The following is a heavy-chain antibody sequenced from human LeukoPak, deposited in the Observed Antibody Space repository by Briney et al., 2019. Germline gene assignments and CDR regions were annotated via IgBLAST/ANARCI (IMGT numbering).Heavy chain of an antibody. CDR1: GFTFSSYW. CDR3: ARGYSSTTPFDY. Sequence: GSLRLSCAASGFTFSSYWMRWVRQAPGKGLVWVSLINSDGSSTSYADSVKGRVTISRDNAKNTLYLQMNSLRAEDTAVYYCARGYSSTTPFDYWGQGTLVTVYS. V-gene: IGHV3-74*01. J-gene: IGHJ4*02. D-gene: IGHD5/OR15-5a*01. CDR2: INSDGSST.